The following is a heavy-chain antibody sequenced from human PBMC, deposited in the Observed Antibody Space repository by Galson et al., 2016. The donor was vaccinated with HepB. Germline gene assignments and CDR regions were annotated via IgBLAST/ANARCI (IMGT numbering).Heavy chain of an antibody. CDR3: AKERLVRRIFDH. CDR2: INTRRTT. Sequence: SLRLSCAASGFVFSNFGLSWVRQAPGKGLEWVASINTRRTTYYSDSVQGRFTISRDNSNDTLYLQMNGLRAEDTAVYYCAKERLVRRIFDHWGQGTLPTVSS. D-gene: IGHD1-1*01. J-gene: IGHJ4*02. V-gene: IGHV3-23*01. CDR1: GFVFSNFG.